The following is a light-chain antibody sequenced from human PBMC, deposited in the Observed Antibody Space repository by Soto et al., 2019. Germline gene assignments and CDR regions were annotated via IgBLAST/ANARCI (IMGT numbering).Light chain of an antibody. V-gene: IGKV1-5*01. J-gene: IGKJ1*01. CDR3: QQYNSYWT. CDR2: DVS. CDR1: QSISSW. Sequence: DIQMTQSPSTLSASVGDRVTITCRASQSISSWLAWYQQKLGKAPKLLIYDVSGLESGVPSRFSGSGSGTEFTLTISSLQHDDFATYYCQQYNSYWTFGQGTKVEIK.